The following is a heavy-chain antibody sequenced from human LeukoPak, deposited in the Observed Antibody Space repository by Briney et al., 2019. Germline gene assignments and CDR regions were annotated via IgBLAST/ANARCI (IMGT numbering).Heavy chain of an antibody. V-gene: IGHV4-30-2*01. D-gene: IGHD3-10*01. CDR3: ARGDYGSGSYQYYFDY. CDR1: GGSISSGGYS. CDR2: IYHSGST. Sequence: SETLSLTCAVSGGSISSGGYSWSWIRQPPGKGLEWIGYIYHSGSTYYNPSLKSRVTISVDRSKNQFSLRLSSVTAADTAVYYCARGDYGSGSYQYYFDYWGQGTLVTVSS. J-gene: IGHJ4*02.